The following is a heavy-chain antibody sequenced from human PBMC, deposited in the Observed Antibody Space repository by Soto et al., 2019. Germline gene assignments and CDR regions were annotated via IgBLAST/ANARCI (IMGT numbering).Heavy chain of an antibody. D-gene: IGHD1-26*01. CDR2: ISAYNGNT. Sequence: QVQLVQSGAEVKKPGASVKVSCKASGDTFTSDGISWVRQAPGQGLEWMGWISAYNGNTNYAQKFQGRVTMTTDTSTSTAYIGVGGLRSDGTGVYYCARVWGGSYLHWFDPWGQGTLVTVSS. CDR3: ARVWGGSYLHWFDP. J-gene: IGHJ5*02. CDR1: GDTFTSDG. V-gene: IGHV1-18*01.